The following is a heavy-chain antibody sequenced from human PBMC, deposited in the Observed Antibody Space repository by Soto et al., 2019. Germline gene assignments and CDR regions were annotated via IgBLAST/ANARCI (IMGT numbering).Heavy chain of an antibody. Sequence: SVKVSCKASGGTFSSYAISWVRQAPGQGLEWMGGIIPILGTANYAQKFQGRVTITADESTSTAYMELSSLRSEDTAVYCCARDIGDTAMVTARPFDYWGQGTLVTVSS. CDR3: ARDIGDTAMVTARPFDY. V-gene: IGHV1-69*13. J-gene: IGHJ4*02. CDR1: GGTFSSYA. D-gene: IGHD5-18*01. CDR2: IIPILGTA.